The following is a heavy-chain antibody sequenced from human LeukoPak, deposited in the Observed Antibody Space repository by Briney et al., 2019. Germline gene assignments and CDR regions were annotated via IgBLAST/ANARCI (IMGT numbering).Heavy chain of an antibody. CDR3: AKVRLLWFGELLTRGLDAFDI. CDR1: GFXFNNYA. CDR2: ISGSGGST. D-gene: IGHD3-10*01. J-gene: IGHJ3*02. Sequence: GGSLRLSCAASGFXFNNYAISWVRQAPGKGLEWVSSISGSGGSTYYADSVKGRFTISRDNSKNTLYLQMNSLRAEDTAVYYCAKVRLLWFGELLTRGLDAFDIWGQGTMVTVSS. V-gene: IGHV3-23*01.